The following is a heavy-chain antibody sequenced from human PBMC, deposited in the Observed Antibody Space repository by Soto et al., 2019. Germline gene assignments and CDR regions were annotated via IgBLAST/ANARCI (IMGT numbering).Heavy chain of an antibody. CDR2: ISGSGGST. Sequence: PGGSLRLSCAASGFTFSSYAMSWVRQAPGKGLEWVSAISGSGGSTYYADSVKGRFTISRDNSKNTLYLQMNSLRAEDTAVYYCAKDSQGTQIAARPTGFDPWGQGTLVTVSS. CDR1: GFTFSSYA. D-gene: IGHD6-6*01. CDR3: AKDSQGTQIAARPTGFDP. V-gene: IGHV3-23*01. J-gene: IGHJ5*02.